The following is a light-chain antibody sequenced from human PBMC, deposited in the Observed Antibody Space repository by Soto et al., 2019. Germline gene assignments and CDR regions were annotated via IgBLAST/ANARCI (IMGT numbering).Light chain of an antibody. V-gene: IGKV3-20*01. CDR2: GAS. CDR1: QSVSSRS. Sequence: EIVLTQSPGTLSLSPGERATLSCRASQSVSSRSLAWYQQTPGQAPRLLIYGASGRATGIPDRFSGSGSGTDFTLTISRLEPEDFAVYYCQQYGSSPPGTFGQGTKVEIK. CDR3: QQYGSSPPGT. J-gene: IGKJ1*01.